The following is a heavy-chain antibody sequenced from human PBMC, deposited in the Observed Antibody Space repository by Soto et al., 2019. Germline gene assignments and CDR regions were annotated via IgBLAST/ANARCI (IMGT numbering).Heavy chain of an antibody. CDR3: ARDSRLDYYDSSGYYRVLDY. CDR2: IYYSGST. V-gene: IGHV4-31*03. J-gene: IGHJ4*02. D-gene: IGHD3-22*01. CDR1: GGSISSGGYY. Sequence: PSETLSLTCTVSGGSISSGGYYWSWIRQHPGKGLEWIGYIYYSGSTYYNPSLKSRVTISVDTSKNQFSLKLSSVTAADTAVYYYARDSRLDYYDSSGYYRVLDYWGQGTLVTVSS.